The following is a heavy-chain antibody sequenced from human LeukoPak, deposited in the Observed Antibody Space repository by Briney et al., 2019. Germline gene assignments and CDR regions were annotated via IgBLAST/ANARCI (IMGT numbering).Heavy chain of an antibody. D-gene: IGHD2-15*01. Sequence: SVRVSCKASGGTFSSYAISWVRQAPGQGLEWMGGIIPIFGTANYAQKFQGRVTITTDESTSTAYMELSSLRSEDTAVYYCARARYCSGGSCYHRAGFDPWGQGTLVTVSS. CDR3: ARARYCSGGSCYHRAGFDP. V-gene: IGHV1-69*05. CDR2: IIPIFGTA. CDR1: GGTFSSYA. J-gene: IGHJ5*02.